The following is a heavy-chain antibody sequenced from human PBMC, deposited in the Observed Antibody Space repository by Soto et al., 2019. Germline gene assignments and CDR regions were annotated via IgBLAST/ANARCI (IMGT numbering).Heavy chain of an antibody. CDR1: GFTFSNYW. V-gene: IGHV3-7*02. J-gene: IGHJ4*02. CDR2: IKQDGSEK. D-gene: IGHD1-26*01. Sequence: EVQLVESGGGLVQPGGSLRLSCAASGFTFSNYWMNWVRQAPGKGLEWVANIKQDGSEKYYVDSVKGRFTISRDNAKNSLYLQMNSLRAEDTAVYYCATGRALDYWGQGTLVTVS. CDR3: ATGRALDY.